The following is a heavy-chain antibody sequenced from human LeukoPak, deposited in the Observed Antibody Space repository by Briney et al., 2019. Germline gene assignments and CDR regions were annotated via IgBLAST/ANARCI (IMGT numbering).Heavy chain of an antibody. CDR1: GGTFSSYA. V-gene: IGHV1-69*04. CDR3: ARKWRIIERGYSYGPFDY. Sequence: ASVKVSCKASGGTFSSYAISWVRQAPGQGLEWMGRIIPILGIANYAQKFQGRVTITADKSTSTAYMELSSLRSEDTAVYYCARKWRIIERGYSYGPFDYWGQGTLVTVSS. CDR2: IIPILGIA. J-gene: IGHJ4*02. D-gene: IGHD5-18*01.